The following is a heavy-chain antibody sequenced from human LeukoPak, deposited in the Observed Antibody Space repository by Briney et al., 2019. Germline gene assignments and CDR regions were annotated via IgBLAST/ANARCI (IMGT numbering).Heavy chain of an antibody. D-gene: IGHD6-19*01. CDR1: GFTFSSYA. CDR2: ISGSGGST. CDR3: AKDHAPSSGSFDY. V-gene: IGHV3-23*01. J-gene: IGHJ4*02. Sequence: GRSLRLSCAASGFTFSSYAVSWVRQAPGKGLEWVSAISGSGGSTYYADSVKGRFTISRDNSKNTLYLQMNSLRAEDTAVYYCAKDHAPSSGSFDYWGQGTLVTVSS.